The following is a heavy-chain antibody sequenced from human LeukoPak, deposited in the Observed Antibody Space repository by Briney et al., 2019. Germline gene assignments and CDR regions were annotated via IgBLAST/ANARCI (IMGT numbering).Heavy chain of an antibody. CDR2: VYYSGTT. D-gene: IGHD1-1*01. CDR1: GGSIRSYNYY. V-gene: IGHV4-39*07. J-gene: IGHJ5*02. CDR3: ARASRDDDIPFRYNRFDP. Sequence: SETLSLTCSVSGGSIRSYNYYWGWIRQPPGKGLEWIGSVYYSGTTYYSPSLKSRVTISEDTSKNQFSLRLNSVTAADTAVYYCARASRDDDIPFRYNRFDPWGQGTLVTVSP.